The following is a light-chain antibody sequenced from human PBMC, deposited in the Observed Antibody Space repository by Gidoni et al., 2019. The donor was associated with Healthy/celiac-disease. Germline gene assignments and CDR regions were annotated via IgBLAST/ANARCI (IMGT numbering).Light chain of an antibody. CDR1: KLGDKY. V-gene: IGLV3-1*01. Sequence: SYELTQPPAVSVSPGQTASITCSGDKLGDKYACWYQQKPGPSTVLVIYQDSKRPSGIPERFSGSNSGNTATLTISGTQAMDEADYYCQAWDSSFVVFGGGTKLTVL. CDR2: QDS. J-gene: IGLJ2*01. CDR3: QAWDSSFVV.